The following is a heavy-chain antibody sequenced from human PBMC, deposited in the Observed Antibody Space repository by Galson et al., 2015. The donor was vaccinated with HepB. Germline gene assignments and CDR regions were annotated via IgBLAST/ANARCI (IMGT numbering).Heavy chain of an antibody. D-gene: IGHD3-22*01. CDR2: TYYRSKWYN. CDR3: ARDRGYYDSSGYHAGFDY. CDR1: GDSVSSHSAA. V-gene: IGHV6-1*01. J-gene: IGHJ4*02. Sequence: CAISGDSVSSHSAAWNWIRQSPSRGLEWLGRTYYRSKWYNDYAVSVKSRITINPDTSKNQFSLQLNSVTPEDTAVYYCARDRGYYDSSGYHAGFDYWGQGTLVTVSS.